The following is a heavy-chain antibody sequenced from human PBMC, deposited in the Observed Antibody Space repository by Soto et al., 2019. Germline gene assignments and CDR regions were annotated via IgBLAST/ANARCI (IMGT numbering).Heavy chain of an antibody. J-gene: IGHJ6*02. Sequence: PGGSLRLSCAASGFTFNSYAMHWVRQAPGKGLEWVAVISYDGSNKYYADSVKGRFTISRDNSKNTLYLQMNSLRAEDTAVYYCARDKGGGPRITIFGVVSHSYYYGMDVWGQGSTVTVSS. D-gene: IGHD3-3*01. CDR1: GFTFNSYA. V-gene: IGHV3-30-3*01. CDR3: ARDKGGGPRITIFGVVSHSYYYGMDV. CDR2: ISYDGSNK.